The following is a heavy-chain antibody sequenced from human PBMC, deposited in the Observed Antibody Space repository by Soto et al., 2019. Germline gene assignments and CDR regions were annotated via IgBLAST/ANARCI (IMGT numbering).Heavy chain of an antibody. V-gene: IGHV3-23*01. D-gene: IGHD6-13*01. J-gene: IGHJ4*02. CDR2: ISGSGDTT. CDR1: GVTFSSYA. CDR3: AKGGQSSSWYGFDY. Sequence: PGGSLRLSCAASGVTFSSYAMSWVRQAPGKGLEWVSAISGSGDTTQYADSVKGRFTISRDNSKSTLWLQMSSLRADDTAVYYCAKGGQSSSWYGFDYWGQGTLVTVSS.